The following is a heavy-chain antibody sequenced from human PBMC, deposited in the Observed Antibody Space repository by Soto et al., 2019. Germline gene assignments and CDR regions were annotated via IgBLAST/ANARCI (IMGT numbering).Heavy chain of an antibody. J-gene: IGHJ4*02. CDR2: IGSSGSTI. V-gene: IGHV3-48*03. D-gene: IGHD6-13*01. CDR3: AREPEGIAAALDY. CDR1: GFTFSSYE. Sequence: GGSLRLSCAASGFTFSSYEMNWVRQAPGKGLEWVSYIGSSGSTIYYADSVKGRFTISRDDAEKSLYLQMNSLRAEDTALYYCAREPEGIAAALDYWGQGTLVTVSS.